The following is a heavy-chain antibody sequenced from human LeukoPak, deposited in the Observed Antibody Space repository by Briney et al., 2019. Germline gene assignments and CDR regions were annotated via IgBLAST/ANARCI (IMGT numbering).Heavy chain of an antibody. V-gene: IGHV3-30*01. D-gene: IGHD6-13*01. Sequence: GGSLRLSCAASGFTFSSYAMHWVRQAPGKGLEWVAVISYDGSNKYYADSVKGRFTISRDNSKNTLYLQMNSLRAEDTAVYYCARDLSSIAAAGTDSPLDYWGQGTLVTVSS. CDR1: GFTFSSYA. CDR3: ARDLSSIAAAGTDSPLDY. J-gene: IGHJ4*02. CDR2: ISYDGSNK.